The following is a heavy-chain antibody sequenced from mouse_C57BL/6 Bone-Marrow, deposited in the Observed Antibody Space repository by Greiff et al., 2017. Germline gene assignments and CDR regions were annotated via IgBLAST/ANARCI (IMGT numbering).Heavy chain of an antibody. CDR3: AGPTVVEGYFDY. CDR2: IDPSDSYT. J-gene: IGHJ2*01. Sequence: QVQLQQPGAELVRPGTSVKLSCKASGYTFTSYWMHWVKQRPGQGLEWIGVIDPSDSYTNYNQKFKGKATLTVDTSSSTAYMQLSSLTSEDSAVYDCAGPTVVEGYFDYWGQGTTLTVSS. CDR1: GYTFTSYW. V-gene: IGHV1-59*01. D-gene: IGHD1-1*01.